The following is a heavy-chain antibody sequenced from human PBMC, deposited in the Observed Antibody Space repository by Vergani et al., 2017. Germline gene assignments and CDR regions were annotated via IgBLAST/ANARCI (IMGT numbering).Heavy chain of an antibody. CDR3: AKDVTGYTSSWQYDY. D-gene: IGHD6-13*01. CDR1: GFTFDNYA. Sequence: EVQLVESGGGLVQPGRSLRLSCVASGFTFDNYAMHWVRQAPGKGLEGVSSISWNSGFIDYADSVKGRFTISRDNAKNSLYLQMNSLRAEDTALYYCAKDVTGYTSSWQYDYWGQGTLVTVSS. V-gene: IGHV3-9*01. J-gene: IGHJ4*02. CDR2: ISWNSGFI.